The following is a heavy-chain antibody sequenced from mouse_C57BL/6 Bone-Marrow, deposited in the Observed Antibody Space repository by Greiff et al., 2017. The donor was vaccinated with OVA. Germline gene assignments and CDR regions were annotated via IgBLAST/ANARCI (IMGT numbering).Heavy chain of an antibody. Sequence: EVKLQESGPGLVKPSQSLSLTCSVTGYSITSGYYWNWIRQFPGNKLEWMGYISYDGSNNYNPSLKNRISITRDTSKNQFFLKLNSVTTEDTATYYCARAVVAYFDYWGQGTTLTVSS. D-gene: IGHD1-1*01. CDR1: GYSITSGYY. CDR3: ARAVVAYFDY. CDR2: ISYDGSN. V-gene: IGHV3-6*01. J-gene: IGHJ2*01.